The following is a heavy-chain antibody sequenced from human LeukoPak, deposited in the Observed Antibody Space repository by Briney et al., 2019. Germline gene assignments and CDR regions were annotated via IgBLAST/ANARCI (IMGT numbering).Heavy chain of an antibody. Sequence: NPSETLSLTCAVSGGSISSSNYYWSWIRQPPGRELEWIASINYGGTTYYKPSLKSRVTISVDTSKNHFSLRLSSVTAADTAVYLCARCVVSGSGRYYFDYWGQGSLVTVSS. CDR2: INYGGTT. CDR3: ARCVVSGSGRYYFDY. CDR1: GGSISSSNYY. D-gene: IGHD3-10*01. V-gene: IGHV4-39*02. J-gene: IGHJ4*02.